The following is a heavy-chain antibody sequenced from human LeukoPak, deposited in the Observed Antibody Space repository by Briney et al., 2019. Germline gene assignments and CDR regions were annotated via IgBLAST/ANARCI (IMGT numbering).Heavy chain of an antibody. V-gene: IGHV3-30*02. CDR1: GFTFSSYA. CDR2: TRSDGRNN. Sequence: GGSLRLSCAASGFTFSSYAMSWVRQAPGKGLEWVAFTRSDGRNNYYVDSVRGRFTISRDNSKNTLYLQMNSLRVEDTAVYYCAKSINSGSLLDYWGQGTLVTVSS. CDR3: AKSINSGSLLDY. J-gene: IGHJ4*02. D-gene: IGHD3-22*01.